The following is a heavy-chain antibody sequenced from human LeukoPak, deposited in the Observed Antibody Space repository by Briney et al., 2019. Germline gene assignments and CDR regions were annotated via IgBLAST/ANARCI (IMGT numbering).Heavy chain of an antibody. D-gene: IGHD3-9*01. CDR3: ARGVYYDILTGFSSLDY. V-gene: IGHV3-30-3*01. CDR1: GFTFSSYA. CDR2: ISYDGSNK. Sequence: GGSLRLSCAASGFTFSSYAMHWVRQAPGKGLEWVAVISYDGSNKYYADSVKGRFTISRDNSKNTLYLQMNSLRAEDTAVYYCARGVYYDILTGFSSLDYWGQGTLVTVSS. J-gene: IGHJ4*02.